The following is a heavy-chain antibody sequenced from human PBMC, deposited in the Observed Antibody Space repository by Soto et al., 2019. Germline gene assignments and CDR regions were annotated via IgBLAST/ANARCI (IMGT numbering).Heavy chain of an antibody. CDR2: INPNSGGT. Sequence: ASVKVSCKASGYTFTGYYMHWVRQAPGQGLEWMGWINPNSGGTNYAQKFQGWVTMTRDTSISTAYMELSRLRSDDTAVYYCARDHCSGGSCYNSVGYYYGMDVWGQGTTVTSP. CDR3: ARDHCSGGSCYNSVGYYYGMDV. D-gene: IGHD2-15*01. CDR1: GYTFTGYY. J-gene: IGHJ6*02. V-gene: IGHV1-2*04.